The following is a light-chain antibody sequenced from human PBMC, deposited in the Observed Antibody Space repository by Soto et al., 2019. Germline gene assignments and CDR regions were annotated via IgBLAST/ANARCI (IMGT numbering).Light chain of an antibody. CDR2: GAS. J-gene: IGKJ1*01. CDR3: QQYNNWPPDRT. V-gene: IGKV3-15*01. Sequence: EIVMTQSPATLSVSPGVRATLSCRASQSVGSNLAWYQLKPGQAPRLLIYGASTRATGIPARFSGSGSGTDFTLTISSLQSEDFAIYFCQQYNNWPPDRTFGQGTKVEIK. CDR1: QSVGSN.